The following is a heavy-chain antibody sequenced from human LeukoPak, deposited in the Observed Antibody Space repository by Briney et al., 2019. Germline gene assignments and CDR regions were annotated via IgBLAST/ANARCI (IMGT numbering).Heavy chain of an antibody. CDR2: IYYSGTT. CDR3: ARDGPISTV. CDR1: GGSISSSSHY. J-gene: IGHJ6*02. Sequence: SETLSLTCTVSGGSISSSSHYWGWIRQPPGKGLEWIGSIYYSGTTYYNPSLKSRVTISVDTSKSQFSLKLTSVTAADTAVYYCARDGPISTVWGQGTTVTVSS. V-gene: IGHV4-39*07.